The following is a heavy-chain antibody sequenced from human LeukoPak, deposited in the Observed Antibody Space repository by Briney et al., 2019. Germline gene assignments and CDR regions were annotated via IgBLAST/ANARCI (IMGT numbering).Heavy chain of an antibody. CDR2: IYHSGST. CDR1: GDSISSGGYS. Sequence: TLSLTCAVSGDSISSGGYSWSWIRQPPGKGLEWIGYIYHSGSTYYNPSLKSRVTISVDRSKNQFSLKLSSVTAADTAVYYCAGGRGYSGYRNYFDYWGQGTLVTVSS. D-gene: IGHD5-12*01. V-gene: IGHV4-30-2*01. CDR3: AGGRGYSGYRNYFDY. J-gene: IGHJ4*02.